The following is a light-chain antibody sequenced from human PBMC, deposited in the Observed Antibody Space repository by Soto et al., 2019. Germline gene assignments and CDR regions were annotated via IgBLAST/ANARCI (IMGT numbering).Light chain of an antibody. CDR3: QQANSFPLT. CDR1: QSISSY. J-gene: IGKJ4*01. V-gene: IGKV1-39*01. CDR2: AAS. Sequence: DIQMTQYPSSLSASVLDIITITCRASQSISSYLNWYQHKPGKAPKLLIYAASSLQSGVPSRFSGSGSGTDFTLTISSLQPEDFATYYCQQANSFPLTFGGGTKVDIK.